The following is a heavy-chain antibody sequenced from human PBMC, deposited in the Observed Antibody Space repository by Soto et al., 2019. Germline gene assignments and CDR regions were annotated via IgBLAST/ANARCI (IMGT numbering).Heavy chain of an antibody. Sequence: QVQLVQSGAEVKKPGSSVKVSCKASGGTFSSYRINWVRQAPGQGLEWVGGIVPIYRTADYAQMFQGRVTITADESARTSDMELRSLKSQDTAVYYCVRDSGAKLSSSWGQGTLVTVSS. CDR1: GGTFSSYR. CDR3: VRDSGAKLSSS. D-gene: IGHD6-13*01. J-gene: IGHJ4*02. CDR2: IVPIYRTA. V-gene: IGHV1-69*01.